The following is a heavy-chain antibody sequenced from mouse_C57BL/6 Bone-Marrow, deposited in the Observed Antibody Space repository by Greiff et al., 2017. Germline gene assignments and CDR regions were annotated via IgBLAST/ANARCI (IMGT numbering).Heavy chain of an antibody. V-gene: IGHV3-8*01. D-gene: IGHD3-2*02. J-gene: IGHJ4*01. CDR3: ARSQATPYYAMDY. CDR1: GYSITSDY. Sequence: EVKLMESGPGLAKPSQTLSLTCSVTGYSITSDYWNWIRKFPGNKLEYMGYISYSGSTYYNPSLKSRISITRDTSKNQYYLQLNSVTTEDTATYYCARSQATPYYAMDYWGQGTSVTVSS. CDR2: ISYSGST.